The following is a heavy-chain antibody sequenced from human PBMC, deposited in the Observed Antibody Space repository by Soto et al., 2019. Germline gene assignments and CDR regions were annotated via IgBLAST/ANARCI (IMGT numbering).Heavy chain of an antibody. J-gene: IGHJ5*02. CDR1: GFTFSSYW. CDR2: INSDGSST. Sequence: EVQLVESGGGLVQPGGSLRLSCAASGFTFSSYWMHWVRQAPGKGLVWVSRINSDGSSTSYADSVKGRFTISRDNAKNTRYLQMNRLRAEDTAVYYCAREAAAGTIPDNWFDPWGQGTLVTVSS. V-gene: IGHV3-74*01. D-gene: IGHD6-13*01. CDR3: AREAAAGTIPDNWFDP.